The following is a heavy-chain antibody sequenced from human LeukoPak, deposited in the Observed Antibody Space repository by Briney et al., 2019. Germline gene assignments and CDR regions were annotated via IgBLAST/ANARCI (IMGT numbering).Heavy chain of an antibody. Sequence: GGSLRLSCVASGFTFSSYEMNWVRQAPGKGLEWVSYISSSGSTIYYADSVKGRFTISRDNAKSSLYLQMNSLRAEDTAVYHCARLVTPEYYFDYWGQGTLVAVSS. CDR2: ISSSGSTI. V-gene: IGHV3-48*03. CDR1: GFTFSSYE. D-gene: IGHD4-23*01. CDR3: ARLVTPEYYFDY. J-gene: IGHJ4*02.